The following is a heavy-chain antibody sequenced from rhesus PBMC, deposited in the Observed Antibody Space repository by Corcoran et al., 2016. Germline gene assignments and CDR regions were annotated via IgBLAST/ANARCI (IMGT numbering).Heavy chain of an antibody. CDR3: ASGPANFDY. Sequence: QVQLQESGPGLVKPSETLSLTCAVSGGSVSSSNWWSWIRQPPGKGLEWIGDISGSSGSTYFNPSRKIRVTISTDTTKNQFSLRLSSVTAADTAVYYCASGPANFDYWGQGVLVTVSS. V-gene: IGHV4-65*01. CDR2: ISGSSGST. CDR1: GGSVSSSNW. J-gene: IGHJ4*01. D-gene: IGHD6-19*01.